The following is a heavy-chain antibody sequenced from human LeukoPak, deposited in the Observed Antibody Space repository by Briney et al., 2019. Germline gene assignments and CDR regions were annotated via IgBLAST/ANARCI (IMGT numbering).Heavy chain of an antibody. D-gene: IGHD3-22*01. CDR2: IYSGGST. V-gene: IGHV3-53*01. Sequence: PGGSLRLSCAASGFTVSSNYMSWVRQAPGKGLKWVSVIYSGGSTYYADSVKGRFTISRDNAKNTLYLQMNSLRAEDTAVYYCARPRAYDTRDFDYWGQGTLVTVSS. J-gene: IGHJ4*02. CDR1: GFTVSSNY. CDR3: ARPRAYDTRDFDY.